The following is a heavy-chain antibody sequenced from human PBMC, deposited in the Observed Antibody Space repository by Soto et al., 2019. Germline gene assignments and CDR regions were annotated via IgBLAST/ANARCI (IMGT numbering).Heavy chain of an antibody. CDR3: GRNHNQSDVVAYNLR. V-gene: IGHV3-66*01. CDR1: GFTVSSNY. J-gene: IGHJ4*02. CDR2: IYTGGRT. Sequence: EVMLVESGGGLVQPGGSLRLSCAASGFTVSSNYMSWVRQAPGRGLEWVSVIYTGGRTYYADSVQGRFTISRDNSKNTLILQMNGLRVRDRVVYYFGRNHNQSDVVAYNLRWGQGTLVTVSS. D-gene: IGHD3-16*01.